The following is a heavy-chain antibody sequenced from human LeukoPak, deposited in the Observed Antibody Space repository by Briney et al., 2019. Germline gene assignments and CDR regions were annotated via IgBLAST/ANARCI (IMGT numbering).Heavy chain of an antibody. CDR1: GFTFSSYA. CDR2: IKSKANSYAT. Sequence: SGGSLRLSCAASGFTFSSYAMSWVRQASGKGLEWVGRIKSKANSYATAYAASVKDRFTISRDDSKNTAYLQMNSLKTEDTAVYYCTRNEVGATIDIWGQGTTVTVSS. V-gene: IGHV3-73*01. J-gene: IGHJ3*02. CDR3: TRNEVGATIDI. D-gene: IGHD1-26*01.